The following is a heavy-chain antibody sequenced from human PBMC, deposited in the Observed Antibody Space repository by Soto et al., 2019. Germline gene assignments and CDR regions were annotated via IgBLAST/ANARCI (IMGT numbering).Heavy chain of an antibody. V-gene: IGHV3-48*01. CDR3: ARDNIPYY. CDR2: ISGSGSTI. J-gene: IGHJ4*02. Sequence: GGALRLSCAASGFSLSKYNMNWVRQAPGKGLEWVSYISGSGSTIYQADSVRGRFTISRDTAKNSLYLQMNRLTAEDTAVYYCARDNIPYYWGQGTLVTVSS. CDR1: GFSLSKYN.